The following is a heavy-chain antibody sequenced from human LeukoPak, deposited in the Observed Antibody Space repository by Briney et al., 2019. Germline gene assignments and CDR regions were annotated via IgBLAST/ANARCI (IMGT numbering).Heavy chain of an antibody. CDR2: TYYSGST. Sequence: SETLSLTCTVSGGSISSYYWSWVRQPPGKGLEWIGYTYYSGSTNYNPSLKSRVTISVDTSKNQFSLKLSSVTAADTAVYYCARSYYYGSGRWFDPWGQGTLVTVSS. V-gene: IGHV4-59*01. CDR1: GGSISSYY. D-gene: IGHD3-10*01. CDR3: ARSYYYGSGRWFDP. J-gene: IGHJ5*02.